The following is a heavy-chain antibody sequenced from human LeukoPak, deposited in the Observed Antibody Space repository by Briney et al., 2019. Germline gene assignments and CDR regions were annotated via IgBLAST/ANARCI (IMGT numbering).Heavy chain of an antibody. D-gene: IGHD2-2*01. Sequence: GGSLRLSCVVSGFTFNNYWMHWVRRAPGKGLEWVSGILGGAGSTYYADSVKGRFTISRDNSKNTLYLQMNSLRAEDTAVYYCAHGTMYQLDYWGQGTLVTVSS. CDR3: AHGTMYQLDY. J-gene: IGHJ4*02. V-gene: IGHV3-23*01. CDR2: ILGGAGST. CDR1: GFTFNNYW.